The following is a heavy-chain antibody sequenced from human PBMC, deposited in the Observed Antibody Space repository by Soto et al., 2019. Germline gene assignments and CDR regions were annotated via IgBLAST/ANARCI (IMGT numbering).Heavy chain of an antibody. J-gene: IGHJ6*02. CDR1: GFTFSRYS. CDR2: ISSSSSHI. D-gene: IGHD3-3*01. CDR3: ARVGRFLEVAENYADGMDV. V-gene: IGHV3-21*01. Sequence: EGQLVESGGGLVKPGGSLRLSCAASGFTFSRYSMNWVRQAPGKGLEWVSSISSSSSHIYYADSAKGRFSISRDNAKTSLYLHMNSLRAEDTAVYDCARVGRFLEVAENYADGMDVWGQGTTVTVS.